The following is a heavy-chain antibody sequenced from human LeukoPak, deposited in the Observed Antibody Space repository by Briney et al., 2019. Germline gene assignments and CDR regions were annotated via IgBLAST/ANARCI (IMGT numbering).Heavy chain of an antibody. CDR3: AKDRSKWELLFDY. V-gene: IGHV3-30*02. CDR2: IRYDGSNK. D-gene: IGHD1-26*01. CDR1: GLTFSSYG. J-gene: IGHJ4*02. Sequence: GGSPRLSCAASGLTFSSYGMHWVRQAPGKGLEWVAFIRYDGSNKYYADSVKGRFTISRDNSKNTLYLQMNSLRAEDTAVYYCAKDRSKWELLFDYWGQGTLVTVSS.